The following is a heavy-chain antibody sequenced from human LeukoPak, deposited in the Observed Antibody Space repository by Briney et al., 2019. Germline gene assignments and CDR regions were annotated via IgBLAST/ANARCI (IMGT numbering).Heavy chain of an antibody. V-gene: IGHV1-18*04. Sequence: GASVKVSCKASGYTFTGYYMHWVRQAPGQGLEWMGWISPYNGNTNYAQNLQDRATITTDTSTSTAYMELRSLRSDDTAVYYCARVKGIYDSGSSDYWGQGTLVTVSS. CDR2: ISPYNGNT. CDR3: ARVKGIYDSGSSDY. J-gene: IGHJ4*02. CDR1: GYTFTGYY. D-gene: IGHD3-10*01.